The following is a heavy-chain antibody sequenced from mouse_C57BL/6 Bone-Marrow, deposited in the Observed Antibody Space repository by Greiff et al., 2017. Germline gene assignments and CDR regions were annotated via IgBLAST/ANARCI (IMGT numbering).Heavy chain of an antibody. Sequence: EVKLVESGGGLVQPKGSLKLSCAASGFTFNTYAMHWVRQAPGKGLEWVARIRSKSSNYATYYADSVKDRFTISRDDSQSMLYLQMNNLKTEDTAMYYCVREGITTVVATYYAMDYWGQGTSVTVSS. D-gene: IGHD1-1*01. J-gene: IGHJ4*01. V-gene: IGHV10-3*01. CDR2: IRSKSSNYAT. CDR3: VREGITTVVATYYAMDY. CDR1: GFTFNTYA.